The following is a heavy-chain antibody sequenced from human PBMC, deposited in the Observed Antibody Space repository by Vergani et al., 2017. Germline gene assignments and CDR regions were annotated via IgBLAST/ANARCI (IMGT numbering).Heavy chain of an antibody. V-gene: IGHV1-3*02. CDR1: GYTFTSYA. J-gene: IGHJ4*02. CDR3: ATRPRRIQLWSTPSDY. Sequence: QVQLVQSGAEVKKPGASVKVSCKASGYTFTSYAMHWVRQAPGQRLEWMGWSNAGNGNTKYSQEFQGRVTITRDTSASTAYMEVSSLKSEDTAVYYCATRPRRIQLWSTPSDYWGQGTLVTVSS. CDR2: SNAGNGNT. D-gene: IGHD5-18*01.